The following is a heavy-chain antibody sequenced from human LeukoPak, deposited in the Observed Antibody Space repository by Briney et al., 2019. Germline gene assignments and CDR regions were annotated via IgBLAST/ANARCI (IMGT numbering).Heavy chain of an antibody. CDR2: INPNSGGT. CDR1: GYTFTGYY. V-gene: IGHV1-2*02. J-gene: IGHJ5*02. CDR3: VRDRSSTVTTGFWFDP. D-gene: IGHD4-11*01. Sequence: ASVKVSCKASGYTFTGYYMHWVRQAPGQGLEWMGWINPNSGGTNYAQKFQGRVTMTRDTSISTAYMELSRLRSDDTAVYYCVRDRSSTVTTGFWFDPWGQGTLVTVSS.